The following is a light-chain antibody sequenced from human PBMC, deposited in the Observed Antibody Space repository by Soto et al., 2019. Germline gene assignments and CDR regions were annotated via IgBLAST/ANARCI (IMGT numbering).Light chain of an antibody. CDR2: KAF. J-gene: IGKJ4*01. CDR1: QSISSW. Sequence: DIQLTQSPSTLSASVGDRATITCRASQSISSWLAWYQQEPGKAPKLLVYKAFSLASGVPSRFSGSGSGTDFTLTISTLQPDDFATYYCQQYEAYPLTFGGGTKVEI. V-gene: IGKV1-5*03. CDR3: QQYEAYPLT.